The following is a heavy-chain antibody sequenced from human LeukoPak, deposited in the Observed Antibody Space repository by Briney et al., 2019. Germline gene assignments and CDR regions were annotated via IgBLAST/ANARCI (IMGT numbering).Heavy chain of an antibody. CDR1: GFTFSSYW. CDR2: IKQDGGAK. CDR3: ARERVTNTSFDY. J-gene: IGHJ4*02. Sequence: GGSLRLSCAASGFTFSSYWMSWVRQAPGKGLEWVANIKQDGGAKNYVDSVKGRFTISRDNAKNSLYLQMNNLRVEDTAVYYCARERVTNTSFDYWGQGVLVTVSS. D-gene: IGHD4-11*01. V-gene: IGHV3-7*01.